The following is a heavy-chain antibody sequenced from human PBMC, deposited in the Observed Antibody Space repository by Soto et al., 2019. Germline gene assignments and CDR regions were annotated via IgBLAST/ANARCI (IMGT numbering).Heavy chain of an antibody. CDR2: ISGSGGST. D-gene: IGHD3-22*01. V-gene: IGHV3-23*01. CDR1: GFTFSSYA. J-gene: IGHJ4*02. Sequence: QLGGSLRLSCAASGFTFSSYAMSWVRQAPGKGLEWVSAISGSGGSTYYADSVKGRFTISRDNSKNTLYLQMNSLRAEDTAVYYCAKDSVIVVVITFDYWGQGTLVTVSS. CDR3: AKDSVIVVVITFDY.